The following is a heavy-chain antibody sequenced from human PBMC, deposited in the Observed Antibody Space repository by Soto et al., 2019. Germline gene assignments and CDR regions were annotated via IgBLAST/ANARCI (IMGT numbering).Heavy chain of an antibody. CDR3: AREGSYGWYDC. Sequence: ASVKVSCKASGYTFSSHGIIWGRQAPGQGLEWMGWISGYNGNAKYAQRFQGRVTMTTDTSTSTVYMDLRSLGSDDSAVYYCAREGSYGWYDCWGQGTLVTVSS. CDR1: GYTFSSHG. CDR2: ISGYNGNA. J-gene: IGHJ5*01. V-gene: IGHV1-18*01. D-gene: IGHD2-15*01.